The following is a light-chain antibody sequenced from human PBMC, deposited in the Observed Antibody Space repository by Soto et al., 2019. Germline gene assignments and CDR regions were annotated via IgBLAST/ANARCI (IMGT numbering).Light chain of an antibody. CDR1: SSDIVSYDL. CDR2: EGS. Sequence: QSALTQPASVSGSPGQSITISCTIASSDIVSYDLVSWYQQHPGEVSKLLIYEGSERPSRVSNRFSGSKSGNTASLTISGLQAEDEADDHCCSYVDESLVVGGGTKAAVL. V-gene: IGLV2-23*01. CDR3: CSYVDESLV. J-gene: IGLJ2*01.